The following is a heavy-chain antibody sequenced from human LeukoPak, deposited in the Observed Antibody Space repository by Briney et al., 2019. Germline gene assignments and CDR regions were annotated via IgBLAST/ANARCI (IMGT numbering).Heavy chain of an antibody. V-gene: IGHV3-21*04. Sequence: PGGSLRLSWVASGFSFSSYSMNSVRQAPGKGLELGSTISSGTGSYIYYADSGRGRFTISRDNGKNSLYLQLNSLRAEDTAVYYCAKMGCTSTICYANYWGQGTLVTGSS. CDR3: AKMGCTSTICYANY. J-gene: IGHJ4*02. CDR2: ISSGTGSYI. D-gene: IGHD2-2*01. CDR1: GFSFSSYS.